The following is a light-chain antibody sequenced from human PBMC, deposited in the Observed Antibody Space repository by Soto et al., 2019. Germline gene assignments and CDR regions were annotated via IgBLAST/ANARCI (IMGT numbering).Light chain of an antibody. CDR1: QRIITY. J-gene: IGKJ2*01. V-gene: IGKV1-39*01. Sequence: IQMTQSPSSLSASVGDRVTITCRASQRIITYLNWYQQKPGKAPKLLISPISTLQRGVPSRFSGSWSGTDFTLTITGLQPEDFETYYCQQSYSTPYTFGQGTKLEIK. CDR3: QQSYSTPYT. CDR2: PIS.